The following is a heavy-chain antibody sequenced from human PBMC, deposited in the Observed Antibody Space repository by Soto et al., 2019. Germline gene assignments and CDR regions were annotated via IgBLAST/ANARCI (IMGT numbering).Heavy chain of an antibody. CDR2: IYPGDSDT. J-gene: IGHJ1*01. V-gene: IGHV5-51*01. Sequence: PGESLKISCKGSEYTFTNYWIGWVRQKSGKGLEFMGIIYPGDSDTRYSPSFEGQVTISADKSISTAYLQWSGLRASDTAVYYCARTVVTGIHYFQKSGQGTLVTVSS. CDR3: ARTVVTGIHYFQK. CDR1: EYTFTNYW. D-gene: IGHD2-21*02.